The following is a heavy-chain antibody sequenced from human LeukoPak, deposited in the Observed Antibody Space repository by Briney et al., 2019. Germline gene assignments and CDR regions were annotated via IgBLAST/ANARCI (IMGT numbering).Heavy chain of an antibody. V-gene: IGHV3-30*02. CDR1: GFTFTRSA. CDR3: AKRWDSTWSYFDL. CDR2: IQYDGDNK. J-gene: IGHJ4*02. Sequence: GGPLRLSCVASGFTFTRSAMHWVRQAPGKGLEWVAFIQYDGDNKYYADSVKGRFTISRDDSQNTLYLQMNSLTVEDTAVYYCAKRWDSTWSYFDLWGQGTLVTVSS. D-gene: IGHD5-24*01.